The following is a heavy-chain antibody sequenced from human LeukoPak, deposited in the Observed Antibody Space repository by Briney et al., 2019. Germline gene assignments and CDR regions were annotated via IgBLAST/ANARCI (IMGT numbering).Heavy chain of an antibody. CDR2: ITPNSGGT. J-gene: IGHJ4*02. V-gene: IGHV1-2*02. Sequence: ASVTVXCKASGYTFSDYYIHWVRXAPGQXLEWMGWITPNSGGTKYAQRFQGRVTMTRDTSISTACMDLSSLGSDDTAVFYXVRKSATRRTSEFDYWGQGTPVTVSS. CDR3: VRKSATRRTSEFDY. CDR1: GYTFSDYY. D-gene: IGHD2-15*01.